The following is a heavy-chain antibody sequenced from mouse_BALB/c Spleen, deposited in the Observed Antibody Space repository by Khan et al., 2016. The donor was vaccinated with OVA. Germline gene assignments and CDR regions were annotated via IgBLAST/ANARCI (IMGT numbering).Heavy chain of an antibody. CDR2: ISSVGDYT. V-gene: IGHV5-6*01. CDR1: GFTFSSYG. J-gene: IGHJ3*01. Sequence: EVELVESGGDLVKPGGSLKLSCAASGFTFSSYGMSWVRQTPDKRLEWVATISSVGDYTYYPDNVQGRFTISRDNAKNTLYLQMSSLKSEDTAMFYCASHLTGSFAYWGQGTLVTVST. CDR3: ASHLTGSFAY. D-gene: IGHD4-1*01.